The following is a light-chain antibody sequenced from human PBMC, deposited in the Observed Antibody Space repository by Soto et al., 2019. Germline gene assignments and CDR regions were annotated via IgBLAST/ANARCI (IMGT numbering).Light chain of an antibody. V-gene: IGKV1-39*01. Sequence: DIQMTQSPSTLSGSVGDRVTITCRASQTISSWLAWYQQKPGKAPNLLIYAASTLQSGVPLRFSGSGSGTEFTLTISSLQPEDFATYYCQQSYSTVLTFGGGTKVDIK. CDR3: QQSYSTVLT. J-gene: IGKJ4*01. CDR2: AAS. CDR1: QTISSW.